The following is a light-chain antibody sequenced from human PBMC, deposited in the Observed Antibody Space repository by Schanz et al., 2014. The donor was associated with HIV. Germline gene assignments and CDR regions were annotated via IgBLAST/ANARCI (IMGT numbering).Light chain of an antibody. CDR2: SAS. CDR3: QQYNKYSPYS. CDR1: QGISTY. J-gene: IGKJ2*03. V-gene: IGKV1-9*01. Sequence: DIQLTQSPSFLSASVGDRVTISCRASQGISTYLAWYQQKPGKPPTLLIYSASTLQSGVPSRFSGSGSGTEFTLTISSLQPDDFATYYCQQYNKYSPYSFGQGTKLEI.